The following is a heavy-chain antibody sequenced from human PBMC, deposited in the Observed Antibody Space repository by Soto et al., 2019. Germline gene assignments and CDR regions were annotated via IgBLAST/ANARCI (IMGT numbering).Heavy chain of an antibody. CDR2: ISYDGSNK. CDR3: AKDVWSGPMDV. D-gene: IGHD3-3*01. V-gene: IGHV3-30*18. CDR1: GFTFSSYG. Sequence: QVQLVESGGGVVQPGRSLRLSCAAAGFTFSSYGMHWVRQAPGKGLEWVAVISYDGSNKYYADSVKGRFTISRDNSKNTLYLQMNSLRAEDTAVYYYAKDVWSGPMDVWGQGPTVTVSS. J-gene: IGHJ6*02.